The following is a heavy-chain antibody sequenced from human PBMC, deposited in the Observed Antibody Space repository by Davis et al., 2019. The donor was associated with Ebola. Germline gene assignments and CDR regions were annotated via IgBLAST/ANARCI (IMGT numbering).Heavy chain of an antibody. V-gene: IGHV4-59*11. Sequence: SETLSLTCTASGGSISSHYWSWIRQPPGKGLEWIGYIYYSGSTNYNPSLKNRVTISVDTSKNQFSLKLSSVTAADTAVYYCARTPALWSVRYYYYDMDVWGQGTTVTVSS. CDR3: ARTPALWSVRYYYYDMDV. CDR1: GGSISSHY. J-gene: IGHJ6*02. CDR2: IYYSGST. D-gene: IGHD5-18*01.